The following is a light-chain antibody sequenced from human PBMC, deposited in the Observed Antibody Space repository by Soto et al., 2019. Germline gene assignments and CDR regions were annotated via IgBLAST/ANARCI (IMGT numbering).Light chain of an antibody. CDR3: QEFGSSPGFT. J-gene: IGKJ3*01. CDR1: QSINSRY. Sequence: EIVLTQSPGTLSLSPGERATLSCRASQSINSRYLAWYQQKPGQAPRLLIYGASSRATGIPDGFSGSGSGTDFTLTISRLEPEDLAVYYCQEFGSSPGFTFGPGTIVDIK. CDR2: GAS. V-gene: IGKV3-20*01.